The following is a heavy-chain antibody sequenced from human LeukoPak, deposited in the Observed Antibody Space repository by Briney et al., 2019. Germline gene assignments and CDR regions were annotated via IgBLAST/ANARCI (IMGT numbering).Heavy chain of an antibody. J-gene: IGHJ4*02. CDR1: GFTFSDYD. Sequence: GGSLRLSCAASGFTFSDYDMHWVRQATGKGLEWVSAIGTAGDTYYTGSVKGRFTISRENAHNSLYLQMNSLRAGDTAVYYCARVAKERVGGVYYFDYWGQGTLVTVSS. D-gene: IGHD1-1*01. CDR3: ARVAKERVGGVYYFDY. V-gene: IGHV3-13*01. CDR2: IGTAGDT.